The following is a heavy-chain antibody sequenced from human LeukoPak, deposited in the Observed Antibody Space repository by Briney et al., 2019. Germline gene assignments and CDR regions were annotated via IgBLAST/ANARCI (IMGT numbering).Heavy chain of an antibody. Sequence: GGSLRLSCAASGFTFRSYWMSWVRQAPGKGLEQVANIKQDGREKYYVDSVKGRFTISRDNAKNSLYLEMNSLRAEDTAVYYCARDKSVGATPLDYWGQGTLVTVSS. V-gene: IGHV3-7*05. CDR2: IKQDGREK. CDR1: GFTFRSYW. J-gene: IGHJ4*02. CDR3: ARDKSVGATPLDY. D-gene: IGHD1-26*01.